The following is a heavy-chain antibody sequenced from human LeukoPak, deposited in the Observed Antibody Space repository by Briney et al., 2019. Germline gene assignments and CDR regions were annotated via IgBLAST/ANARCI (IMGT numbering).Heavy chain of an antibody. J-gene: IGHJ5*02. CDR2: IIPIFGTA. D-gene: IGHD1-26*01. CDR3: ARGPVGRVGAVVFDP. V-gene: IGHV1-69*13. Sequence: SVKVSCKASGGTFSSYAISWVRQAPGQGLEWMGGIIPIFGTANYAQKFQGRVTITADESTSTAYMELSSLRSEDTAVYYCARGPVGRVGAVVFDPWGQGTLVTVSS. CDR1: GGTFSSYA.